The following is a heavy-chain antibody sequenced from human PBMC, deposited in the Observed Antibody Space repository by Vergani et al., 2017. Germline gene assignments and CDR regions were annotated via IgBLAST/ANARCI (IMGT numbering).Heavy chain of an antibody. J-gene: IGHJ6*03. CDR2: IYYSGST. CDR3: ARVKRPGIAVAGTSYYYYYMDV. V-gene: IGHV4-39*07. Sequence: QLQLQESGPGLVKPSATLSLTCSVSGASIRSSNYYWGWIRQPPGKGLEWIASIYYSGSTYYNPSLKSRVTISVDTSKNQFSLKLSSVTAADTAVYYCARVKRPGIAVAGTSYYYYYMDVWGKGTTVTVSS. D-gene: IGHD6-19*01. CDR1: GASIRSSNYY.